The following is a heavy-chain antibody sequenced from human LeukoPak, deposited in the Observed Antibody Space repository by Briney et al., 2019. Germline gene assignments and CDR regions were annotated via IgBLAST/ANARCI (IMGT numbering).Heavy chain of an antibody. V-gene: IGHV4-59*08. CDR3: ARQGARFGELLSFYAMDV. J-gene: IGHJ6*02. CDR1: GGSISIYP. D-gene: IGHD3-10*01. CDR2: IYYSGST. Sequence: SETLSLTCTVSGGSISIYPWNWLRQPPGKGLEWIGYIYYSGSTNYNPSLKSRVTISPDTSKNQFSLRLSSVTAADTAVYYCARQGARFGELLSFYAMDVWGQGTTVTVSS.